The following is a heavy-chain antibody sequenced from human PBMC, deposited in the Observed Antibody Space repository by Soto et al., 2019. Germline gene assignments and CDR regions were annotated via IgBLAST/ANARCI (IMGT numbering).Heavy chain of an antibody. CDR3: ARVSRMVNLFYWYFDL. CDR1: GGSISSGGYY. Sequence: QVQLQESGPGLVKPSQTLSLTCTVSGGSISSGGYYWSWIRQHPGKGLEWIGYIYYSGSTYYNPSLKSRVTISVDTSKNQFSLKLSSVTAADTAVYYCARVSRMVNLFYWYFDLWGRGTLVTVSS. CDR2: IYYSGST. V-gene: IGHV4-31*03. J-gene: IGHJ2*01. D-gene: IGHD5-18*01.